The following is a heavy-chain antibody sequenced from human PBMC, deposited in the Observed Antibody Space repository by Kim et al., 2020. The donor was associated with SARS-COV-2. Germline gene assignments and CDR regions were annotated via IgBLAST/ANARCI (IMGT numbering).Heavy chain of an antibody. D-gene: IGHD3-10*01. V-gene: IGHV3-11*01. CDR2: ISSSGRYV. Sequence: GGSLSLSCAASGFIFSDYYMTWIRQAPGKGLEWVSYISSSGRYVNYADSVKGRFTISRDNAKNSVYLQMSSLRAEDTALYYCARVPFGDLSAYYFDLWGQGTLVTVSS. CDR3: ARVPFGDLSAYYFDL. CDR1: GFIFSDYY. J-gene: IGHJ4*02.